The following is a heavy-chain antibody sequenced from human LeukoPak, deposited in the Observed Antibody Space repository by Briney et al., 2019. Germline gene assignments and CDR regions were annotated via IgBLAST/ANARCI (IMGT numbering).Heavy chain of an antibody. D-gene: IGHD3-22*01. J-gene: IGHJ5*02. CDR2: INHSGST. V-gene: IGHV4-34*01. CDR1: GGSFGGYY. CDR3: ARFGSPTYDYDSSGYYYDWFDP. Sequence: SETLSLTCAVYGGSFGGYYWSWIRQPPGKGLEWIGEINHSGSTNYNPSLKSRVTISVDTSKNQFSLKLSSVTAADTAVYYCARFGSPTYDYDSSGYYYDWFDPWGQGTLVTVSS.